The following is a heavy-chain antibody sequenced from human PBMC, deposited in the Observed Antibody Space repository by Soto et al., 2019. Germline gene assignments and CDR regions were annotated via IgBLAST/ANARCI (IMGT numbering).Heavy chain of an antibody. V-gene: IGHV3-30*03. Sequence: GGSLRLSCAASGFTFSSYGMHWVRQAPGKGLEWVAVISYDGSNKYYADSVKGRFTISRDNSKNTLYLQMNSLRAEDTAVYYCATDYYDSSGYPTHFDYWGQGTLVTVSS. CDR2: ISYDGSNK. D-gene: IGHD3-22*01. J-gene: IGHJ4*02. CDR3: ATDYYDSSGYPTHFDY. CDR1: GFTFSSYG.